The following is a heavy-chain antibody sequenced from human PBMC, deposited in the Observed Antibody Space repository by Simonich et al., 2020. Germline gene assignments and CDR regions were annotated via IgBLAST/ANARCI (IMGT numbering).Heavy chain of an antibody. D-gene: IGHD2-21*01. CDR2: LNPNSGGT. CDR1: GYTFTGYY. CDR3: ARNGLVGILKAFDI. J-gene: IGHJ3*02. Sequence: QVQLVQSGAEVKKPGASVKVSCKASGYTFTGYYMHWVRQAPGQGLEWMGWLNPNSGGTNDAQKFQGRVTMTRDTSISTAYMELSRLRSDDTAVYYCARNGLVGILKAFDIWGQGTMVTVSS. V-gene: IGHV1-2*02.